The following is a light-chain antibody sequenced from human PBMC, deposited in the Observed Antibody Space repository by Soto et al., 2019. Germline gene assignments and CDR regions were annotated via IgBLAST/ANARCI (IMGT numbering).Light chain of an antibody. Sequence: QSALTQPASVSGSTGQSITISCTGPSSDVGGYNYVSWYQQQPGKAPKLMIYYVSNRPSGVSNRFSGSKSGNTASLTISGLQAEDEAYYYCSSYTSSSTLVVFGGGTKVTVL. J-gene: IGLJ2*01. CDR3: SSYTSSSTLVV. V-gene: IGLV2-14*01. CDR1: SSDVGGYNY. CDR2: YVS.